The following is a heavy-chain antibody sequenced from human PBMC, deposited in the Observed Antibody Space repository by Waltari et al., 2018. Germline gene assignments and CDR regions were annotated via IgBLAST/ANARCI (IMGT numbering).Heavy chain of an antibody. Sequence: QLQLQESGPGLVKPSETLSLTCTVSGGSISSSSYYWGWIRQPPGKGLEWIGSIYYSGGTYYNPSLKSRVTSSVDTSKNQFSLKLGSVTAADTAVYYCARHVNGGRGVADYWGHGTLVTVSS. J-gene: IGHJ4*01. CDR3: ARHVNGGRGVADY. D-gene: IGHD3-16*01. CDR1: GGSISSSSYY. V-gene: IGHV4-39*01. CDR2: IYYSGGT.